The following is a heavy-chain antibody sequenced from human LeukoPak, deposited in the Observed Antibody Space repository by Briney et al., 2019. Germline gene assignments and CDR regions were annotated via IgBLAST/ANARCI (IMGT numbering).Heavy chain of an antibody. V-gene: IGHV4-38-2*02. D-gene: IGHD5-18*01. CDR1: GYSIGSGYY. CDR2: IYHSGST. J-gene: IGHJ4*02. CDR3: ARVWRIQLWLLFDY. Sequence: TSETLSLTCTVSGYSIGSGYYWGWIRQPPGKGLEWIGSIYHSGSTYYNPSLKSRVTISVDTSKNQFSLKLSSVTAADTAVYYCARVWRIQLWLLFDYWGQGTLVTVSS.